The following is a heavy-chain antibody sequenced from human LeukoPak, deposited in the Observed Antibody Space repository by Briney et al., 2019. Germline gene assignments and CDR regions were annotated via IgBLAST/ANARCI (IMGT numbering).Heavy chain of an antibody. CDR3: ARVSQRSAYYGSREDY. Sequence: SVKVSCKASGDTFSSYAISWVRQAPGQGLEWMGRIIPILGIANYAQKFQGRVTITADKSTSTAYMELNSLRSEDTAVYYCARVSQRSAYYGSREDYWGQGTLVTVSS. CDR1: GDTFSSYA. V-gene: IGHV1-69*04. D-gene: IGHD3-22*01. J-gene: IGHJ4*02. CDR2: IIPILGIA.